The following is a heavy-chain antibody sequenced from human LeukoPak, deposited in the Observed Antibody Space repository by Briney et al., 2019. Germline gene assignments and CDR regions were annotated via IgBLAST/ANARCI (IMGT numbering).Heavy chain of an antibody. CDR1: GFTFDDYT. V-gene: IGHV3-9*01. Sequence: GGSLRLSCAASGFTFDDYTMHWVRQAPGKGLEWVSGITWNSGSIGYADSVRGRFTISRDNAKNSLYMEMNSLRAEDTALYYCAKEDHFASWGQGTLVTVSS. J-gene: IGHJ4*02. CDR3: AKEDHFAS. CDR2: ITWNSGSI.